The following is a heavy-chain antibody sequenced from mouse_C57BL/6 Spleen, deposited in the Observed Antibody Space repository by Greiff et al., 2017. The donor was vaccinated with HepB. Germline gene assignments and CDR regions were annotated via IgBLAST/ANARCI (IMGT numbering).Heavy chain of an antibody. D-gene: IGHD1-1*01. CDR2: ISGGGGNT. CDR1: GFTFSSYT. Sequence: EVNVVESGGGLVKPGGSLKLSCAASGFTFSSYTMSWVRQTPEKRLEWVATISGGGGNTYYPDSVKGRFTISRDNAKNTLYLQMSSLRSEDTALYYCARQAVVDYYFDYWGQGTTLTVSS. CDR3: ARQAVVDYYFDY. J-gene: IGHJ2*01. V-gene: IGHV5-9*01.